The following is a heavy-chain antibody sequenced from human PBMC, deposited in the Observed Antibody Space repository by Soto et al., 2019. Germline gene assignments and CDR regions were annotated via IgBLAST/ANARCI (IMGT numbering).Heavy chain of an antibody. V-gene: IGHV3-23*01. CDR3: AKETRNYIWGSYRSALFDP. CDR2: ISGSGGST. Sequence: GGSLRLSCAASGFTFSSYAMSWVRQAPGKGLEWVSAISGSGGSTYYADSVKGRFTISRDNSKNTLYLQMNSLRAEDTAVYYCAKETRNYIWGSYRSALFDPWGQGTLVTVSS. J-gene: IGHJ5*02. CDR1: GFTFSSYA. D-gene: IGHD3-16*02.